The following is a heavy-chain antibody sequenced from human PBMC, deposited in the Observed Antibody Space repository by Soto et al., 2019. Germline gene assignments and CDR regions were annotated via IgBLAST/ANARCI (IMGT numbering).Heavy chain of an antibody. CDR1: GYTFTGYY. Sequence: ASVKVSCKASGYTFTGYYMHWVRQAPGQGLEWMGWINPNSGGTNYAQKFQGRVTMTRDTSISTAYMELSRLRSDDTAVYFRARQRTQMATSFFDYWGQGTLVTVSS. D-gene: IGHD5-12*01. CDR3: ARQRTQMATSFFDY. J-gene: IGHJ4*02. CDR2: INPNSGGT. V-gene: IGHV1-2*02.